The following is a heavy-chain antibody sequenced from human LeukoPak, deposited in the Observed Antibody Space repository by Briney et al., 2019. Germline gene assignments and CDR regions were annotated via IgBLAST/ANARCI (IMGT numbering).Heavy chain of an antibody. CDR1: GYSFTSYW. CDR3: ARHRIAAAANVY. J-gene: IGHJ4*02. V-gene: IGHV5-51*01. Sequence: GESLKISCKGSGYSFTSYWIGWVRQMPGKGLEWMGIIYPGDSYTNYSPPFQGHVTISADKSISTAYLQWSSLKASDTAVYYCARHRIAAAANVYWGQGTLVTVSS. CDR2: IYPGDSYT. D-gene: IGHD6-13*01.